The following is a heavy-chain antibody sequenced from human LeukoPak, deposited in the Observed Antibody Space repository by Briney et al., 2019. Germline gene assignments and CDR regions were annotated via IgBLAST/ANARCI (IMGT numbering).Heavy chain of an antibody. J-gene: IGHJ4*02. D-gene: IGHD3-3*01. CDR1: RFTLSTYW. CDR3: ARGVPYDSWSGPHYSDY. V-gene: IGHV3-7*01. Sequence: GGSLRLSCAASRFTLSTYWMSWVRQAPGKGLEWVAHIKQDGSQGYYVDSVKGRFTITRDSAKNSLYLQMNSLRAEDTAVYYCARGVPYDSWSGPHYSDYWGQGTLVTVSS. CDR2: IKQDGSQG.